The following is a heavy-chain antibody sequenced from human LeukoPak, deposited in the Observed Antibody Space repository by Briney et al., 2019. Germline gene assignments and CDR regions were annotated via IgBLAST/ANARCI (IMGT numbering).Heavy chain of an antibody. CDR3: AKDKVERAHYYYYYMDV. V-gene: IGHV3-30*02. CDR1: RFTFSRYG. D-gene: IGHD1-1*01. CDR2: IRIDGNDK. J-gene: IGHJ6*03. Sequence: GRSLRLSCAVSRFTFSRYGMHWVRQAPGKRLEWVAFIRIDGNDKYYADSVKGRFTISRDNSKNSLYLQMNSLRAEDTALYYCAKDKVERAHYYYYYMDVWGKGTTVTVSS.